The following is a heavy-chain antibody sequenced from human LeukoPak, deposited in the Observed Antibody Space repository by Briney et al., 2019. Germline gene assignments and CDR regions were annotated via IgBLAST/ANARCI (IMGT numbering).Heavy chain of an antibody. CDR2: IYHSGST. J-gene: IGHJ4*02. CDR3: ASSKSGLSPLDY. V-gene: IGHV4-39*07. D-gene: IGHD6-25*01. CDR1: GGSISSSSYY. Sequence: KPSETLSLTCTVSGGSISSSSYYWGWIRQPPGKGLEWIGSIYHSGSTYYNPSLKSRVTISVDTSKNQFSLKLSSVTAADTAVYYCASSKSGLSPLDYWGQGTLVTVSS.